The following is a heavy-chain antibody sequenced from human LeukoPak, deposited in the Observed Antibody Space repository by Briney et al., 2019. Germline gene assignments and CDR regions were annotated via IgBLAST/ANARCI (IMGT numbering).Heavy chain of an antibody. CDR2: ISGSGGST. Sequence: GGSLRLSCAASAFTFSSYAMSWVRQAPGKGLEWVSAISGSGGSTYYADSVKGRFTISRDNSKNTLYLQMNSLRAEDTAVYYCAKETYDYVWGSYRSDYWGQGTLVTVSS. D-gene: IGHD3-16*02. J-gene: IGHJ4*02. V-gene: IGHV3-23*01. CDR1: AFTFSSYA. CDR3: AKETYDYVWGSYRSDY.